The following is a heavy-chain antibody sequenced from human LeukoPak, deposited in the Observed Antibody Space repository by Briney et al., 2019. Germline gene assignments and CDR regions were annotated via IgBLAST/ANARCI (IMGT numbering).Heavy chain of an antibody. CDR3: ARDPQNSVQLWLRRYYYYGMDV. D-gene: IGHD5-18*01. Sequence: PGGSLRLSCAASGFTFSSYWMHWVRQGPGKGLVWVSRINSDGSSTNYADSVRGRFTISRDNAENTLYLQMNSLRAEDTAVYYCARDPQNSVQLWLRRYYYYGMDVWGQGTTVTVSS. J-gene: IGHJ6*02. CDR2: INSDGSST. CDR1: GFTFSSYW. V-gene: IGHV3-74*01.